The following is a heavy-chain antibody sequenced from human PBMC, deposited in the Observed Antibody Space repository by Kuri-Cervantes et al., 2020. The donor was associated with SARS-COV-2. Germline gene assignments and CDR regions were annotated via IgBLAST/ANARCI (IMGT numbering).Heavy chain of an antibody. Sequence: ASVKVSCKAPETTFPNYDINWVRQAPGQGLEWMGWINPDRGNTNYAQKFQGRVTLARDTSIRTAYMELSRLRSDDTAVYYCARGGVVPAATVDYWGQGTLVTVSS. CDR1: ETTFPNYD. V-gene: IGHV1-2*02. J-gene: IGHJ4*02. CDR2: INPDRGNT. D-gene: IGHD2-2*01. CDR3: ARGGVVPAATVDY.